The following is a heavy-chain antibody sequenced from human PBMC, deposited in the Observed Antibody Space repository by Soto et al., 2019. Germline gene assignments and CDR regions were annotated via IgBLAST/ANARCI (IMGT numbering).Heavy chain of an antibody. CDR3: AKLVTTAAAGTFDY. CDR1: GFTFSDYY. CDR2: ISGSGTDK. V-gene: IGHV3-11*01. Sequence: GGSLRLSCAASGFTFSDYYMTWIRQAPGRGLEWVSYISGSGTDKSYADSVKGRFTISKDNADNSLFLQMNNLRAEDTAVYYCAKLVTTAAAGTFDYWGQGTLVTVSS. D-gene: IGHD6-13*01. J-gene: IGHJ4*02.